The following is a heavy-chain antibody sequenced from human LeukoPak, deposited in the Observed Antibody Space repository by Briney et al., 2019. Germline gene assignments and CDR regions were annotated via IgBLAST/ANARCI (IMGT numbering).Heavy chain of an antibody. CDR1: GGSISSGSYN. CDR3: ARAGPTRGYSKHNWFDP. D-gene: IGHD6-13*01. V-gene: IGHV4-61*02. Sequence: SQTLSLTCTVSGGSISSGSYNGSWIRQPAGKGLEWIGRIYTSGSTNYNPSLKSRVTISVDTSKNQFSLKLSSVTAADTAVYYCARAGPTRGYSKHNWFDPWGQGTLVTVSS. J-gene: IGHJ5*02. CDR2: IYTSGST.